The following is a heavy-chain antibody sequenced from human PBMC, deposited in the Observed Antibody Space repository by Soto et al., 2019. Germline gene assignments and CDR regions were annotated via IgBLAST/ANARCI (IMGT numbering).Heavy chain of an antibody. CDR3: TTDTSLIDYDPIGYNY. V-gene: IGHV3-15*01. D-gene: IGHD3-22*01. CDR1: GFTFNYAW. Sequence: EVQLVESGGDLGKPGGSLRLSCAASGFTFNYAWMSWVRQAPGKGLEWVGRIKCKTDGGTTDYAAPVKGRFTISRDDSKNTVYLQMIILKTEDTAVYYCTTDTSLIDYDPIGYNYWGQGTLVTVSS. J-gene: IGHJ4*02. CDR2: IKCKTDGGTT.